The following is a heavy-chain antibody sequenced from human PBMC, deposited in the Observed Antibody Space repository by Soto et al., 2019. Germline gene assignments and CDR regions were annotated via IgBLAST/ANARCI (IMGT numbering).Heavy chain of an antibody. J-gene: IGHJ4*02. CDR3: ARVKTSVGGESVAAAVTAEF. CDR1: GFTFSSYS. Sequence: GGSLRLSCAASGFTFSSYSMNWVRQAPGKGLERVSYISSSSSTIYYADSVEGRFTISRDDSKSITYLQMNSLKIEDTAVYYCARVKTSVGGESVAAAVTAEFWGQGTQVTVSS. CDR2: ISSSSSTI. V-gene: IGHV3-48*01. D-gene: IGHD6-13*01.